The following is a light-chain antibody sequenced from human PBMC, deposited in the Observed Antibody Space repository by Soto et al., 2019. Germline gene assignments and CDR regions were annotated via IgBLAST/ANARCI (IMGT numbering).Light chain of an antibody. V-gene: IGKV3-20*01. CDR3: KQYFKSHWT. Sequence: DIVLTQSPGTLSFSPGERATLSCGASQTVSSNYLAWYQQKPGQAPRLLIYGASSRATGIPDRFSGSGSGKEFVLTTSRLEPEDFAVYYCKQYFKSHWTFGQGTKVDIX. CDR2: GAS. J-gene: IGKJ1*01. CDR1: QTVSSNY.